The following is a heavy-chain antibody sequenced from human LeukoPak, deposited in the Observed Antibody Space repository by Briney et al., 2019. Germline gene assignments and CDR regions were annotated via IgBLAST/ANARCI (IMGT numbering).Heavy chain of an antibody. J-gene: IGHJ6*02. V-gene: IGHV1-24*01. Sequence: ASVTVSFTVSGYTLTELSMHWVRQAPGKGLEWMGGFDPEDGETIYAQKFQGRVTMTEDTSTDTAYMELSSLRSEDTAVYYCATDGSRYYYYGMDVWGQGTTVTVSS. CDR3: ATDGSRYYYYGMDV. CDR1: GYTLTELS. D-gene: IGHD1-1*01. CDR2: FDPEDGET.